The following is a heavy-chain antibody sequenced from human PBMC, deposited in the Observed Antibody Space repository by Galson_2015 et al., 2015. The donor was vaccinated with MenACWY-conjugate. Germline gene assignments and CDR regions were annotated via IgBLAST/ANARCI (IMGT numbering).Heavy chain of an antibody. D-gene: IGHD4-17*01. J-gene: IGHJ4*02. V-gene: IGHV1-69*05. Sequence: SVKVSCKASGDSFNTYSLNWLRQAPGQGPEGLGGIIPVFHTTDYPKRFQGRLTVTTDQYTSTVHMELSSLRSDDTAIYYCARPGGDYEQRTFFDYWGQGTLVTVSS. CDR2: IIPVFHTT. CDR1: GDSFNTYS. CDR3: ARPGGDYEQRTFFDY.